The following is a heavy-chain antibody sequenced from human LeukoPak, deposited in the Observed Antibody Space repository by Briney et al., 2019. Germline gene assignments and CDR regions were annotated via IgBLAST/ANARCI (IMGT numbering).Heavy chain of an antibody. V-gene: IGHV1-18*04. CDR1: GYTFTSYG. CDR3: ARDACPYSSSCHMDV. D-gene: IGHD6-13*01. J-gene: IGHJ6*04. CDR2: ISAYNGNT. Sequence: ASVKVSCKASGYTFTSYGISWVRQAPGQGLEWMGWISAYNGNTNYAQKLQGRVTMTTVTSTSTAYMELRSLRSDDTAVYYCARDACPYSSSCHMDVWGKGTTVTVSS.